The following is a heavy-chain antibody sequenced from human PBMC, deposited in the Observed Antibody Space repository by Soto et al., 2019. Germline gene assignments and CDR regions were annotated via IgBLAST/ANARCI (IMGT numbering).Heavy chain of an antibody. D-gene: IGHD5-12*01. J-gene: IGHJ4*02. Sequence: QVQLQQWGAGLLKPSETLSLTCAVYGGSFSDYYWSWIRQPPGKGLEWIGEVTHSGDTNYNPSLRSRVTISIDTSKNQFSLRLSSVTAAGTAVYYCTSPKGYSGYDLFYWGQGTLVTVSS. CDR2: VTHSGDT. V-gene: IGHV4-34*01. CDR1: GGSFSDYY. CDR3: TSPKGYSGYDLFY.